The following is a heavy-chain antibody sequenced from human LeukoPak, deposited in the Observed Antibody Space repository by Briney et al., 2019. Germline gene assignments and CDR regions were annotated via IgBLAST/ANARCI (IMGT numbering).Heavy chain of an antibody. Sequence: GASVKVSCKASGYTFTGYYMHWVRQAPGQGREWMGWINPNSGGTNYAQKFQGRVTMTRDTSISTAYMELSRLRSDDTAVYYCARIAGFGELFYYFDYWGQGTLVTVSS. V-gene: IGHV1-2*02. CDR2: INPNSGGT. CDR3: ARIAGFGELFYYFDY. CDR1: GYTFTGYY. J-gene: IGHJ4*02. D-gene: IGHD3-10*01.